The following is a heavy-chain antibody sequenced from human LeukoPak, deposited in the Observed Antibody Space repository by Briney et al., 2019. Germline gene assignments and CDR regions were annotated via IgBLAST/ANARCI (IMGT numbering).Heavy chain of an antibody. CDR3: ARDLLGWELHYFDY. V-gene: IGHV3-21*01. D-gene: IGHD1-26*01. CDR1: GFTFSSYT. J-gene: IGHJ4*02. Sequence: GGSLRLSCAASGFTFSSYTMNWVRQAPGKGLEWVSSISGSSSYIYYADSVKGRFSISRDNAKNSLYLQMNSLRAEDTAVYYCARDLLGWELHYFDYWGQGTLVTVSS. CDR2: ISGSSSYI.